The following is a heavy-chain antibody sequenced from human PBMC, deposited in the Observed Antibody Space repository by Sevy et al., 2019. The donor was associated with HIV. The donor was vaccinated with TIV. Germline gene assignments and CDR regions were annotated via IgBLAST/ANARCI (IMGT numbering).Heavy chain of an antibody. CDR1: EFTFSSYA. CDR2: ISGSGRFT. V-gene: IGHV3-23*01. CDR3: AKGFCSGATCPRDYYYYGMDV. J-gene: IGHJ6*02. Sequence: GGSLRLSCSASEFTFSSYATSWVRQAPGKGLEWVSSISGSGRFTYYADFVEGRFIISRDNSKNTLSVQTNSLRAEDTAVYYCAKGFCSGATCPRDYYYYGMDVWGQGTTVTVSS. D-gene: IGHD2-15*01.